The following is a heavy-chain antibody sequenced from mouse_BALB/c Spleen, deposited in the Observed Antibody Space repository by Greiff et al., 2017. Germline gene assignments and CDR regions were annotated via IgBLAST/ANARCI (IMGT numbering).Heavy chain of an antibody. V-gene: IGHV2-9*02. Sequence: VQRVESGPGLVAPSQSLSITCTVSGFSLTSYGVHWVRQPPGKGLEWLGIIWAGGSTNYNSALMSRLTISKDNSKSQVFLKMNSLQTNDTAMYYCAGENRYGYFDVWGAGTTVTVSS. D-gene: IGHD2-14*01. CDR3: AGENRYGYFDV. CDR1: GFSLTSYG. J-gene: IGHJ1*01. CDR2: IWAGGST.